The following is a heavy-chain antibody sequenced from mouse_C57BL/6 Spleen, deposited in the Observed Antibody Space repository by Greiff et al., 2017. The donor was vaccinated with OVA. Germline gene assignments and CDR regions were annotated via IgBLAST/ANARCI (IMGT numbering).Heavy chain of an antibody. J-gene: IGHJ1*03. CDR3: ARFDYDGDWYFDV. D-gene: IGHD2-4*01. V-gene: IGHV1-26*01. CDR2: INPNNGGT. CDR1: GYTFTDYY. Sequence: EVQLQQSGPELVKPGASVKISCKASGYTFTDYYMNWVKQSHGKSLEWIGDINPNNGGTSYNQKFKGKATLTVDKSSSTAYMELRSLTSEDSAVYYYARFDYDGDWYFDVWGTGTTVTVSS.